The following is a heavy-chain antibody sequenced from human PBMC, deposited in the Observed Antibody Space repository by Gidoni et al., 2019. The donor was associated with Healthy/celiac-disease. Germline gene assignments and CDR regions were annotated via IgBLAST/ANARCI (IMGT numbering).Heavy chain of an antibody. CDR3: ARDLVAVAGTRGFGFDY. V-gene: IGHV3-48*01. CDR1: GFTFSSYS. CDR2: ISSSSSTI. Sequence: EVPLVASRGGLVQPGGSLRLSCSASGFTFSSYSMNWVRQAPGQGLEWVSYISSSSSTIYDADSVKGRFTISRDNAKNSLYLQMNSRRAEDTAVYYCARDLVAVAGTRGFGFDYWGQGTLVTVSS. J-gene: IGHJ4*02. D-gene: IGHD6-19*01.